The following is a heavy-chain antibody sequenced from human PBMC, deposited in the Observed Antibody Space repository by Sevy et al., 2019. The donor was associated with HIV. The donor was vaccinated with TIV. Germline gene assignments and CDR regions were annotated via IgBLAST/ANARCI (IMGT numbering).Heavy chain of an antibody. Sequence: GVSLRLSCAASGFTFSSYGMHWVRQAPCKGLEWVAVIWYDGSNKYYADSVKGRFTISRDNSKNTLYLQMNSLRAEDTAVYYCARDRQQLVPRLDFWFDPWGQGTLVTVSS. CDR1: GFTFSSYG. CDR3: ARDRQQLVPRLDFWFDP. V-gene: IGHV3-33*01. D-gene: IGHD6-13*01. J-gene: IGHJ5*02. CDR2: IWYDGSNK.